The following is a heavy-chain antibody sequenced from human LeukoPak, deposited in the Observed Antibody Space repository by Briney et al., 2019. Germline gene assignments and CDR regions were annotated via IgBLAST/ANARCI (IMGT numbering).Heavy chain of an antibody. CDR1: GFTFSSYW. CDR2: IKQDGSEK. V-gene: IGHV3-7*01. D-gene: IGHD1-26*01. CDR3: AREAEWELLNPFDY. J-gene: IGHJ4*02. Sequence: GGSLRLSCAASGFTFSSYWMNWVRQAPGKGLEWVANIKQDGSEKYYVDSVKGRFTISRDNAKNSLYLQMNSLRAEDTAVYYCAREAEWELLNPFDYWGQGTLVTVSS.